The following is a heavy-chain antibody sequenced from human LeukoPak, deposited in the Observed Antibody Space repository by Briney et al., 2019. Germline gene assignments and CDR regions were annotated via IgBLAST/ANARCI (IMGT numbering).Heavy chain of an antibody. CDR1: GFTFSSYW. CDR3: AREIGGGLHYFHS. D-gene: IGHD1-26*01. J-gene: IGHJ4*02. V-gene: IGHV3-74*01. Sequence: GGSLRLSCAASGFTFSSYWMHGVRQVPGKGLVWVSRINSDGSNTRYADSVKGRFTISRDNSQNTLYLQMNSLRAEDTAMYYCAREIGGGLHYFHSWGQGTPVTVSS. CDR2: INSDGSNT.